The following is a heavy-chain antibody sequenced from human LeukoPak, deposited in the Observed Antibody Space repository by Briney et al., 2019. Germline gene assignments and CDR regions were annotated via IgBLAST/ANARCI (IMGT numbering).Heavy chain of an antibody. CDR2: IIPIAGIS. CDR1: GGTFSSYA. Sequence: SVKVSCKASGGTFSSYAINWLRQAPGQGLEWMGRIIPIAGISNYAQKFQGRVTITADKSTSTAYMELSSLRSEDTAVYYCAREASGYSSLIIDYWGQGTLVTVSS. CDR3: AREASGYSSLIIDY. D-gene: IGHD6-19*01. J-gene: IGHJ4*02. V-gene: IGHV1-69*04.